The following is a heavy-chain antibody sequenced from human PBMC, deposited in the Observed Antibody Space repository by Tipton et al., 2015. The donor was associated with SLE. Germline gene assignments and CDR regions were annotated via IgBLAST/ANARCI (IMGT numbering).Heavy chain of an antibody. CDR1: GGSISSGGYS. CDR3: ARGITIFGVVAYLPAYQNALDV. J-gene: IGHJ6*02. D-gene: IGHD3-3*01. CDR2: INHSGST. V-gene: IGHV4-30-2*01. Sequence: TLSLTCAVSGGSISSGGYSWSWIRQPPGKGLEWIGEINHSGSTNYNPSLKSRVTISVDTAKNQFSLKLRSVTAADTAVYYCARGITIFGVVAYLPAYQNALDVWGQGTTVTVSS.